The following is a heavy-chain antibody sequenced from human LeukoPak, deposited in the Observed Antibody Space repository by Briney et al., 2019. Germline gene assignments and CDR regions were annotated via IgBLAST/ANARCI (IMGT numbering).Heavy chain of an antibody. Sequence: ASVKVSCKASGYTFTSFDFNWVRQATGQGLEWMGGIIPIFGTANYAQKFQGRVTITADESTSTAYMELRSLRSEDTAVYYCAREMGSTYYYDSSGLGGIDYWGQGTLVTVSS. CDR3: AREMGSTYYYDSSGLGGIDY. D-gene: IGHD3-22*01. CDR1: GYTFTSFD. CDR2: IIPIFGTA. V-gene: IGHV1-69*13. J-gene: IGHJ4*02.